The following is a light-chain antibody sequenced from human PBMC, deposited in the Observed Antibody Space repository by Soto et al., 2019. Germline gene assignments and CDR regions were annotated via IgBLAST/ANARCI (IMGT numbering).Light chain of an antibody. CDR1: SSNIGSNT. J-gene: IGLJ2*01. CDR2: SNN. V-gene: IGLV1-44*01. CDR3: AAWDDSLNGLV. Sequence: QPVLTQPPPASGTPGQRVTISCSGSSSNIGSNTVNWYQQLPGTAPKLLIYSNNQRPSGVPDRFSGSKSGTSASLAISGLQSEDEADYYCAAWDDSLNGLVFGGGTKVTVL.